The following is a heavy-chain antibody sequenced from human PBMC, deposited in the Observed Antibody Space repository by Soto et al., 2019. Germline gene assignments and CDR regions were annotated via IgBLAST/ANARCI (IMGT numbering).Heavy chain of an antibody. D-gene: IGHD3-16*02. CDR3: ARGLGHTMVTFGGVIVIEAGFDY. Sequence: QVQLVQSGAEVKKPGASVKVSCKASGYTFTSYDINWVRQATGQGLEWMGWMNPNSGNTGYAQKFQGRVTMTRNTSISTAYMELSSLRSEDTAVYYCARGLGHTMVTFGGVIVIEAGFDYWGQGTLVTVSS. V-gene: IGHV1-8*01. CDR2: MNPNSGNT. J-gene: IGHJ4*02. CDR1: GYTFTSYD.